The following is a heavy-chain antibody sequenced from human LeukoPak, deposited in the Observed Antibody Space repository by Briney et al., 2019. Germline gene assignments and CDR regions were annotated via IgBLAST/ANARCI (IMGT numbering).Heavy chain of an antibody. CDR3: ARHGLYDRSCYYTFDY. CDR2: IYYSVNT. D-gene: IGHD3-22*01. V-gene: IGHV4-59*08. Sequence: PSETLSLTRNVSGGSIISHYWSWIRQPPGKGLEWIGYIYYSVNTNYNPPLKSRVTISIDTSKNQFSLKLSSVTAADTAVYYCARHGLYDRSCYYTFDYWGQGTLVTVSS. J-gene: IGHJ4*02. CDR1: GGSIISHY.